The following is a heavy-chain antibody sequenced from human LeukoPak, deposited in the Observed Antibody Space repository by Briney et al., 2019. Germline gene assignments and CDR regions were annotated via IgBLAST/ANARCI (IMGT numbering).Heavy chain of an antibody. CDR1: GFTVSSNY. Sequence: GGSLRLSCAASGFTVSSNYMSWVRQAPGKGLEWVSVIYSGGSTYYADSVKGRFTISRDNSKTTLYLKMNSLRAEDTAVYYCAKGTQFGSTHWFDPWGQGTLVTVSS. V-gene: IGHV3-53*01. D-gene: IGHD3-16*01. CDR3: AKGTQFGSTHWFDP. J-gene: IGHJ5*02. CDR2: IYSGGST.